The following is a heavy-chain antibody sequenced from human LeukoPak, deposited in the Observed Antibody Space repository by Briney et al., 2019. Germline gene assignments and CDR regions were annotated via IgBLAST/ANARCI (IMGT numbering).Heavy chain of an antibody. D-gene: IGHD1-20*01. CDR3: ARGSISGTRIYYYYLDV. V-gene: IGHV4-34*01. CDR2: INHSGST. Sequence: PSETLSLTCAVYGGSFSGYYWSWIRHPPGKGLEWIGEINHSGSTNYNPSLKSRVTISVDTSKNQFSLKLSSVTAADTAVYFCARGSISGTRIYYYYLDVWGKGTTVTISS. J-gene: IGHJ6*03. CDR1: GGSFSGYY.